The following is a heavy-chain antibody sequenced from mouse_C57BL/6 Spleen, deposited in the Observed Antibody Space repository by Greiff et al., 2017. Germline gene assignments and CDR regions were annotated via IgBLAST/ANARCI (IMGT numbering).Heavy chain of an antibody. J-gene: IGHJ3*01. Sequence: QVQLKQPGAELVKPGASVKVSCKASGYTFTSYWMHWVKQRPGQGLEWIGRIHPSDSDTNYNQKFKGKATLTVDKSSSTAYMQLSILTSEDSAVYYCAMGSNSAWFAYWGQGTLVTVSA. D-gene: IGHD2-5*01. CDR1: GYTFTSYW. V-gene: IGHV1-74*01. CDR3: AMGSNSAWFAY. CDR2: IHPSDSDT.